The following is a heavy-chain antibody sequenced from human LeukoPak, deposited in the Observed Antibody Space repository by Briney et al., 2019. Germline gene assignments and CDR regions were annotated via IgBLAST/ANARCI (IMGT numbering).Heavy chain of an antibody. CDR1: GGSMCYYY. V-gene: IGHV4-59*08. D-gene: IGHD3-16*01. CDR3: ARHLNTFDQGGASYYYIDV. J-gene: IGHJ6*03. Sequence: SETLSLTCTVSGGSMCYYYWSWIRQPPGKGLEWIGNLFYSGNSNYNPSLKSRVTISIDTSKSQFSLKLTSVTAADTAVYYCARHLNTFDQGGASYYYIDVWGKGTTVAVSS. CDR2: LFYSGNS.